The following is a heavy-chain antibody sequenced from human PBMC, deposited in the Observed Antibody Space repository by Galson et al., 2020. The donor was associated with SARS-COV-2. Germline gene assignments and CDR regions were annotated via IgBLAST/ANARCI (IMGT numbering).Heavy chain of an antibody. V-gene: IGHV3-11*04. Sequence: GGSLRLSCAASGFTFSDYYMSWIRQAPGKGLEWVSYISSSGSTIYYADSVKGRFTISRDNAKNSLYLQMNSPRAEDTAVYYCARVQRITMIVVVIGAFDIWGQGTMVTVSS. D-gene: IGHD3-22*01. CDR1: GFTFSDYY. J-gene: IGHJ3*02. CDR2: ISSSGSTI. CDR3: ARVQRITMIVVVIGAFDI.